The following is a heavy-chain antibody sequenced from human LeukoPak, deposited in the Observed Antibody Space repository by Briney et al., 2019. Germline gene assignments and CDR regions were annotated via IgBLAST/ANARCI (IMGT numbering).Heavy chain of an antibody. D-gene: IGHD4-23*01. V-gene: IGHV1-2*04. CDR1: GYTFTGYY. Sequence: ASVKVSCKASGYTFTGYYMHWVRQAPGQGLEWMGWINPNSGGTNYARKFQGWVTMTRDTSISTAYMELSRLRSEDTAVYYCARAPYYYGGNSADYWGQGTLVTVSS. CDR3: ARAPYYYGGNSADY. J-gene: IGHJ4*02. CDR2: INPNSGGT.